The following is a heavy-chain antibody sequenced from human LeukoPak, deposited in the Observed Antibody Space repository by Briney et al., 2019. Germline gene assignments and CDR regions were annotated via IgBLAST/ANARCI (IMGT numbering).Heavy chain of an antibody. Sequence: SETLSLTCTVSGASISSGGYYWSWIRQPPGEGLEWIGEINHSGSTNYNPSLKSRFTISVDTSKTQSSLKLSSVTAADTAVYYCAVITMVRGVHYWGQGPLVPVSS. CDR2: INHSGST. CDR3: AVITMVRGVHY. V-gene: IGHV4-39*07. D-gene: IGHD3-10*01. CDR1: GASISSGGYY. J-gene: IGHJ4*02.